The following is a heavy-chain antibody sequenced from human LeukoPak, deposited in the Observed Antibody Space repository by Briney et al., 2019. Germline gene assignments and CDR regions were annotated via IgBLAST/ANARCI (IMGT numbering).Heavy chain of an antibody. D-gene: IGHD6-19*01. J-gene: IGHJ3*02. CDR2: ISGSGAST. CDR3: ARPETQYSSGLDGFDI. Sequence: PGGSLRLSCAASGFALSSYAMSWVRQAPGKGLEWVSAISGSGASTYYADAVKGRFTISRDNSKNTLYLQMNSLRTEDTAVYYCARPETQYSSGLDGFDIWGQGTMVTVSS. V-gene: IGHV3-23*01. CDR1: GFALSSYA.